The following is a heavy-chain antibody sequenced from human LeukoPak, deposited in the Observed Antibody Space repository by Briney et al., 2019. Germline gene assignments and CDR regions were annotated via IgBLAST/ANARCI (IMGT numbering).Heavy chain of an antibody. D-gene: IGHD4-17*01. CDR3: ARASYGDYTFDY. V-gene: IGHV2-5*01. CDR1: GFSLSTSGVD. Sequence: SGPTLVNPTQTLTLTCTFSGFSLSTSGVDVGWIRQPPGKALEWLALIYWNDDKRYSPSLKSRLTITKDTSENQVVLGMTNMDHVDTATYYCARASYGDYTFDYWGQGTLVTVSS. J-gene: IGHJ4*02. CDR2: IYWNDDK.